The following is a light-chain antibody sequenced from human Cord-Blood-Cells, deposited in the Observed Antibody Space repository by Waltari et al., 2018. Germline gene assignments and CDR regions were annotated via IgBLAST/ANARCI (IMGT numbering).Light chain of an antibody. CDR2: EVI. Sequence: QSALTQPASVSGSPGHSITISSTGTSSDVGGYNYVSWYQQHPGKAPKLMIYEVINRPSGVSNRFSGSKSGNTASLTISGLQAEDEADYYCSSYTSSSTLVFGTGTKVTVL. CDR3: SSYTSSSTLV. J-gene: IGLJ1*01. CDR1: SSDVGGYNY. V-gene: IGLV2-14*01.